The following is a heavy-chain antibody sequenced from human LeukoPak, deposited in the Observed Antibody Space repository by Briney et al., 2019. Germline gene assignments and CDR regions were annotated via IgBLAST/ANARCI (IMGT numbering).Heavy chain of an antibody. V-gene: IGHV3-30-3*01. J-gene: IGHJ4*02. CDR2: ISYDGSNK. CDR1: GFTFSSYA. D-gene: IGHD6-13*01. Sequence: GSLRLSCAAPGFTFSSYAMHWVRQAPGKGLEWVAVISYDGSNKYYADSVKGRITISRDNSKNTLYLQMNSLRAEDTAVYYCARDPPSGYSSSWYLDYWGQGTLVTVSS. CDR3: ARDPPSGYSSSWYLDY.